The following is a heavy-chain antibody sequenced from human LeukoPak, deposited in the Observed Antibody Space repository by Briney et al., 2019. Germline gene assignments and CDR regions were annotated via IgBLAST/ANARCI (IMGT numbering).Heavy chain of an antibody. Sequence: ASVKVSCKASGGTFSSYAISWVRQAPGQGLEWMGRIIPIFGTANYAQKFQGRVTMTTDTSTSTVYMELRSLRSDDTAVYYCARESQQFVPGLCDYWDQGTLVTVSS. CDR2: IIPIFGTA. CDR3: ARESQQFVPGLCDY. V-gene: IGHV1-69*05. D-gene: IGHD6-6*01. CDR1: GGTFSSYA. J-gene: IGHJ4*02.